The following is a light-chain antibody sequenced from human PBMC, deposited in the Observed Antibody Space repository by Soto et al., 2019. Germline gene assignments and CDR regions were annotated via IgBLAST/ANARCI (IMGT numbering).Light chain of an antibody. J-gene: IGKJ1*01. CDR1: QTISSW. CDR2: HAS. Sequence: DIQMTQSPSTLSATVGDRVTITCRASQTISSWLAWYQQKPGKAPKLLIHHASSLESGVPSTFSGSGSVTDFTLTISSLHPDDFATYYCQQYNSYSPTTVGQGTKVDIK. V-gene: IGKV1-5*01. CDR3: QQYNSYSPTT.